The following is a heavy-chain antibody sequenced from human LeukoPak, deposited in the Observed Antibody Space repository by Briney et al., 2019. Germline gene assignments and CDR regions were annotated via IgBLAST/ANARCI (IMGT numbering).Heavy chain of an antibody. D-gene: IGHD2-21*01. CDR2: ISYDGSNK. J-gene: IGHJ3*02. CDR1: GFTFSSYA. CDR3: AITLIVVVPDDAFDI. Sequence: GGPLRLSCAASGFTFSSYAMHWVRQAPGKGLEWVAVISYDGSNKYYADSVKGRFTISRDNSKNTLYLQMNSLRAEDTAVYYCAITLIVVVPDDAFDIWGQGTMVTVSS. V-gene: IGHV3-30-3*01.